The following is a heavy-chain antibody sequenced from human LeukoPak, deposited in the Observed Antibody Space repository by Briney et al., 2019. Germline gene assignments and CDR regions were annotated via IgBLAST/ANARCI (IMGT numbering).Heavy chain of an antibody. Sequence: PSETLSLTCAVYGGSFSGYYWSWIRQPPGKGLEWIGEINHSGSTNYNPSLKSRVTISADTSKNQLSLKLSSVTAADTAVYYCARGRGLRPFDYWGQGTLVTVSS. J-gene: IGHJ4*02. CDR2: INHSGST. V-gene: IGHV4-34*01. CDR3: ARGRGLRPFDY. D-gene: IGHD4-17*01. CDR1: GGSFSGYY.